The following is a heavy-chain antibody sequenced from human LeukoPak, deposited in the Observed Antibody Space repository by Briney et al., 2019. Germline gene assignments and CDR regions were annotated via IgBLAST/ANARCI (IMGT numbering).Heavy chain of an antibody. CDR3: ARGVGPRYFDL. V-gene: IGHV1-2*02. Sequence: ASVKVSCKASGFTFTGYYMHWVRQAPGQGLEWMGWINPNSGGTNYAQKFQGRVTMTRDTSITTAYVELTSLRSDDTAVYYCARGVGPRYFDLWGRGTLVTVSS. J-gene: IGHJ2*01. D-gene: IGHD1-26*01. CDR2: INPNSGGT. CDR1: GFTFTGYY.